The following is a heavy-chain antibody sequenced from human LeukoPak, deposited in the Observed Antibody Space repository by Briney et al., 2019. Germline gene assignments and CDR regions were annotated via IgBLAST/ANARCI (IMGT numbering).Heavy chain of an antibody. V-gene: IGHV3-15*01. D-gene: IGHD6-19*01. CDR3: AKVIAFEWLVDYFDY. Sequence: GGSLRLSCAASGFTFSNAWMSWVRQAPGKGLEWVGRIKSKTDGGTTDYAAPVKGRFTISRDDSKNTLYLQMNSLRAEDTAVYYCAKVIAFEWLVDYFDYWGQGTLVTVSS. J-gene: IGHJ4*02. CDR2: IKSKTDGGTT. CDR1: GFTFSNAW.